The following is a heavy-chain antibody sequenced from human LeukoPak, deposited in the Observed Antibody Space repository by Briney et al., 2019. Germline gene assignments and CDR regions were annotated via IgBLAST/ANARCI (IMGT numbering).Heavy chain of an antibody. CDR3: ARITLFGIIFDS. Sequence: PGGSLRLSCAASGFTLSDYTMNWVRQAPGKGLEWVSYITSSSDIIYYADSVKGRSTTSRDNAKNSLFLQMNGLRAEDTAVYYCARITLFGIIFDSWGQGTLVTVSS. CDR2: ITSSSDII. D-gene: IGHD3-3*01. CDR1: GFTLSDYT. J-gene: IGHJ4*02. V-gene: IGHV3-48*01.